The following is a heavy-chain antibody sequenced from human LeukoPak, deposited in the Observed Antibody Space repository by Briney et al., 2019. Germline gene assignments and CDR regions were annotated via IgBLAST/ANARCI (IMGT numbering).Heavy chain of an antibody. CDR3: ARDKGPYWYFDF. Sequence: SETLSLTCTVSDGSITSYYWNWIRQPPGKGLEWIGYIYNSGSTDYNPSLKSRVTISVNTSKNQISLKRSSVTAADTAVYYCARDKGPYWYFDFWGRGTLVPVSS. V-gene: IGHV4-59*01. CDR2: IYNSGST. J-gene: IGHJ2*01. CDR1: DGSITSYY.